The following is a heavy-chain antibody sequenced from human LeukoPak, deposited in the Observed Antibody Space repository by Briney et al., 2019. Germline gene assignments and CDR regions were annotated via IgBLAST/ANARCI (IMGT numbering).Heavy chain of an antibody. CDR1: GFTFSSYA. D-gene: IGHD3-16*01. V-gene: IGHV3-23*01. Sequence: GGSPRLSCAASGFTFSSYAMSWVRQAPGKGLEWVSAISGSGGSTYYADSVKGRFTISRDNSKNTLYLQMNSLRAEDTAVYYCAKGIMITFGGVRSYYFDYWGQGTLVTVSS. CDR2: ISGSGGST. CDR3: AKGIMITFGGVRSYYFDY. J-gene: IGHJ4*02.